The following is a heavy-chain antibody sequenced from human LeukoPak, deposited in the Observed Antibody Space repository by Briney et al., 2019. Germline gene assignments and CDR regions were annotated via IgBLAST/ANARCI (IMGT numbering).Heavy chain of an antibody. D-gene: IGHD2-2*01. V-gene: IGHV3-33*01. CDR1: GFTFSSYG. CDR3: ARPYCSSTSCPYGVYYYYGMDV. J-gene: IGHJ6*02. CDR2: IWYDGSNK. Sequence: GGSLRLSCAASGFTFSSYGMHWVRQAPGKRLEWVAVIWYDGSNKYYADSVKGRFTISRDNSKNTLYLQMNSLRAEDTAVYYCARPYCSSTSCPYGVYYYYGMDVWGQGTTVTVSS.